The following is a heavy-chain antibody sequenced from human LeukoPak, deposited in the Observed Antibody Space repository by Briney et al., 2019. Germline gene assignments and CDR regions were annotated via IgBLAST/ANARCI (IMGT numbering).Heavy chain of an antibody. CDR3: ARTIDSSGYSAYYYYGMDV. D-gene: IGHD3-22*01. CDR1: GYTFTSYG. V-gene: IGHV1-18*01. CDR2: ISAYNGNT. Sequence: GASVKVSCKASGYTFTSYGISWVRQAPGQGLEWMGWISAYNGNTNYAQKLQGRVTMITDTSTSTAYMELRSLRSDDTAVYYCARTIDSSGYSAYYYYGMDVWGQGTTVTVSS. J-gene: IGHJ6*02.